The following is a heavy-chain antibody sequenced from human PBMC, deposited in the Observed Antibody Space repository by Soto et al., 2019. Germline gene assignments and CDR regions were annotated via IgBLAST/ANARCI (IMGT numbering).Heavy chain of an antibody. CDR1: GFTFSTYG. J-gene: IGHJ5*02. V-gene: IGHV3-21*06. CDR3: ARSGLALPYSASHWFDP. CDR2: ISDSGHYI. Sequence: EVQLVESGGGLVKPGGSLRLSCAASGFTFSTYGMNWVRQAPGKGLEWLSSISDSGHYIYYARSVKGRFTISRDNAKNSLFLQMNSLRGEDTAVYYCARSGLALPYSASHWFDPWGHGTLVTVSS. D-gene: IGHD3-22*01.